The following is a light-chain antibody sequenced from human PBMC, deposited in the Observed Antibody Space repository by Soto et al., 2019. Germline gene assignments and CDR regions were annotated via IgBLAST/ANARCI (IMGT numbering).Light chain of an antibody. J-gene: IGKJ4*01. CDR1: QSLNSW. CDR3: QQYATYPLT. Sequence: DIQMTQSPSTLSASLGDRVTITCRASQSLNSWLVWYQQKPGKVPKLLIYKASRLQTGVPSRFSGSESGTEFTLTISSLQPDDFATYYCQQYATYPLTFGGGTKVEIK. V-gene: IGKV1-5*03. CDR2: KAS.